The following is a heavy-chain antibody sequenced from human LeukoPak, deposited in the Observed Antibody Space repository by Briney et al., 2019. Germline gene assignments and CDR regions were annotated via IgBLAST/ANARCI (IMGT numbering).Heavy chain of an antibody. V-gene: IGHV4-38-2*02. CDR2: IYRSGST. Sequence: PSETLSLTCAVSGFSISIYYYWVWIRQPPGRGLEWIGSIYRSGSTYYNPSLKSRVTMAVDTSKNHFSLKLSSVTAADTAVYYCVREIFCSGGSCYMDAFDIWGQGTVVTVSS. D-gene: IGHD2-15*01. J-gene: IGHJ3*02. CDR1: GFSISIYYY. CDR3: VREIFCSGGSCYMDAFDI.